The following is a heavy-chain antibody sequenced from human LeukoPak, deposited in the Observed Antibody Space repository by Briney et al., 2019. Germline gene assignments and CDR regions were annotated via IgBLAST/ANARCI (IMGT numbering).Heavy chain of an antibody. D-gene: IGHD6-13*01. CDR1: GFTFSSYS. V-gene: IGHV3-21*01. J-gene: IGHJ4*02. CDR3: ARDPYSSRNFDY. CDR2: ISSSSSYI. Sequence: GGSLRLSCAASGFTFSSYSMNWVRQAPGKGLEWVSSISSSSSYIYYADSVKGRFTISRDNAKNSLYLQMTSMTAEDTAVYYCARDPYSSRNFDYWGQGTLVTVSS.